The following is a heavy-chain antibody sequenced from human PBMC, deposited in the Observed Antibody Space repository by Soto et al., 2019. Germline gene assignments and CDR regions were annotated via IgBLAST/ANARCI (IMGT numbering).Heavy chain of an antibody. CDR1: GGAINSGDYY. Sequence: QVRLQESGPGLVKPSQTLSLTCIVSGGAINSGDYYWSWIRQPPGKGLEWIGYIYYSGSTYYSPSLKSRLTISVDTSKNQFSMKLSSVTAADTAVYYCARDRGWFYFDYWGQGTLVTVSS. V-gene: IGHV4-30-4*01. CDR3: ARDRGWFYFDY. D-gene: IGHD3-10*01. CDR2: IYYSGST. J-gene: IGHJ4*02.